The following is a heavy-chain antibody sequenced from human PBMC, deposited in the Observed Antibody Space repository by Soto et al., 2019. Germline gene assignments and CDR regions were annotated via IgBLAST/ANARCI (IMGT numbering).Heavy chain of an antibody. D-gene: IGHD6-13*01. CDR2: ISGSGGST. Sequence: GGSLRLSCASSVFTFSSYAMSCVRQSPGKGLEWVSAISGSGGSTYYADSVKGRFTISRDNSKNTLYLQMNSLRAEDTAVYYCAKKLKTAAADPFDYRGQGTRVTVS. J-gene: IGHJ4*02. CDR3: AKKLKTAAADPFDY. V-gene: IGHV3-23*01. CDR1: VFTFSSYA.